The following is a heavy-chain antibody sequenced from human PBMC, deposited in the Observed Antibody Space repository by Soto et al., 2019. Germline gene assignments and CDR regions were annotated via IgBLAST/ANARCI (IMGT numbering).Heavy chain of an antibody. CDR2: ISAYNGNT. J-gene: IGHJ6*02. D-gene: IGHD5-12*01. CDR1: GYTFTSYG. CDR3: ASEGDVDRVAPYPVGDDYHYGMDV. Sequence: ASVKVSCKASGYTFTSYGISWVRQAPGQGLEWMGWISAYNGNTNYAQKLQGRVTMTTDTSTSTAYMELRSLRSDDTAVYYCASEGDVDRVAPYPVGDDYHYGMDVCRQGTSVTVSS. V-gene: IGHV1-18*01.